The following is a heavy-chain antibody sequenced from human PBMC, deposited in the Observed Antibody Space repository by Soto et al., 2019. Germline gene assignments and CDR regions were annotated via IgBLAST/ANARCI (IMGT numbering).Heavy chain of an antibody. D-gene: IGHD3-22*01. CDR1: GFTFSSYA. CDR2: ISGSGGST. V-gene: IGHV3-23*01. Sequence: GGSLRLSCAASGFTFSSYAMSWVRQAPGKGLEWVSAISGSGGSTYYADSVKGRFTISGDNSKNTLYLQMNSLRAEDTAVYYCAKAGSRGVTMIVVVENRYYYGMDVWGQGTTVTVSS. CDR3: AKAGSRGVTMIVVVENRYYYGMDV. J-gene: IGHJ6*02.